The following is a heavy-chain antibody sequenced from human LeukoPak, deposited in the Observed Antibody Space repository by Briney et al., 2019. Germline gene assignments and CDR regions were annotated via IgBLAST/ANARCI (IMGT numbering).Heavy chain of an antibody. CDR1: GFTSCWYW. V-gene: IGHV3-7*05. J-gene: IGHJ3*02. Sequence: PGGSLSVSHAASGFTSCWYWISWVRQAPGKGLEWVANIKPDGSEKHYVDSVKGRFTISRDNAKNSLYLQMNSLRAEDTAVYFCARMNSAAFDMWGQGTTVPVS. CDR3: ARMNSAAFDM. D-gene: IGHD1-7*01. CDR2: IKPDGSEK.